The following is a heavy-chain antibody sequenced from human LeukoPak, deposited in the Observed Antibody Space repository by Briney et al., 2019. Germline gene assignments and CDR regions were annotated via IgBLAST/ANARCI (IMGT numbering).Heavy chain of an antibody. CDR3: ARCAVAAAGDY. CDR1: GLTFSSYW. CDR2: IKPDGSGK. V-gene: IGHV3-7*01. D-gene: IGHD6-13*01. J-gene: IGHJ4*02. Sequence: QPGGSLRLSCAASGLTFSSYWMSWVRQAPGKGPEWVANIKPDGSGKYYVDSVKGRFTISGDNAENSLFLHMNSLRAEDTAVYYCARCAVAAAGDYWGRGTLVTVSS.